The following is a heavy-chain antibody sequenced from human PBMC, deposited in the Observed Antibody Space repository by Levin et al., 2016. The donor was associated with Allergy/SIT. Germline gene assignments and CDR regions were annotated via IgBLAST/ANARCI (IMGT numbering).Heavy chain of an antibody. Sequence: GESLKISCAASGFTVSSNYMSWVRQAPGKGLALVSLIYSGRSAFYAASVKGRFTISRDNSKNTLYLQMNSLRPEDTAVYYCASIGEYTYGFDYWGQGTLVTVSS. V-gene: IGHV3-66*02. J-gene: IGHJ4*02. CDR2: IYSGRSA. CDR1: GFTVSSNY. D-gene: IGHD5-18*01. CDR3: ASIGEYTYGFDY.